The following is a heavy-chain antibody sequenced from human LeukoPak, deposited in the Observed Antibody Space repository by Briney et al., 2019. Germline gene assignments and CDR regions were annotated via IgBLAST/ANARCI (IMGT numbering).Heavy chain of an antibody. J-gene: IGHJ6*02. CDR3: AKDIRNYYYYGMDV. CDR1: GFTFDDYA. CDR2: ISWNSGSI. V-gene: IGHV3-9*01. Sequence: SLRLSCAASGFTFDDYAMHWVRQAPGKGVEWVSGISWNSGSIGYADSVKGRFTISRDNAKNSLYLQMNSLRAEDTALYYCAKDIRNYYYYGMDVWGQGTTVTVSS.